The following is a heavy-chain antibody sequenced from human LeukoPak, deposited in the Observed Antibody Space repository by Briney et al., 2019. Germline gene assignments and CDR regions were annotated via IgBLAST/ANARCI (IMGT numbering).Heavy chain of an antibody. D-gene: IGHD3-9*01. J-gene: IGHJ4*02. CDR2: ISYDGKNQ. CDR1: GFTFSHYA. V-gene: IGHV3-30*04. Sequence: PGGSLRLSCAASGFTFSHYAVHWVRQAPGKGLEWVAVISYDGKNQNYADFVEGRFTISRDNSKNTLFLEMNSLRPEDTAVYYCARVSQQYFGWLPYHFDSWGQGTLVTVSS. CDR3: ARVSQQYFGWLPYHFDS.